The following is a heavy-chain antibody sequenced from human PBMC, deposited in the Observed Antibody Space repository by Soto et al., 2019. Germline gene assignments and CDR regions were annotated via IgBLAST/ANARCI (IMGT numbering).Heavy chain of an antibody. CDR1: GGSISSGGYY. CDR2: IYYSGST. CDR3: AREGDCSGGSCYSFDY. J-gene: IGHJ4*02. V-gene: IGHV4-31*03. Sequence: QVQLQESGPGLVKPSQTLSLTCTVSGGSISSGGYYWSWIRQHPGKGLEWIGYIYYSGSTYYNPALKRRVTRSVDTSKNQFSLKLSSVTAADTAVYYCAREGDCSGGSCYSFDYGGQGTLVTVSS. D-gene: IGHD2-15*01.